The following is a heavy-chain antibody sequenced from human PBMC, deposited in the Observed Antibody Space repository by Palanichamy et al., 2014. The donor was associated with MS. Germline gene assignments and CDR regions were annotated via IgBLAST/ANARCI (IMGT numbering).Heavy chain of an antibody. Sequence: QVQLVQSGAEVKKPGASVKVSCKASGYAFTSYDISWVRQATGQGLEWMGWMNPNSGNTDYAQRFQGRVTMTRDTSINTAYMEVSSLLSEDTAVYYCARGAFWAFDVWGQGTMVTVSS. V-gene: IGHV1-8*01. J-gene: IGHJ3*01. CDR1: GYAFTSYD. CDR3: ARGAFWAFDV. CDR2: MNPNSGNT.